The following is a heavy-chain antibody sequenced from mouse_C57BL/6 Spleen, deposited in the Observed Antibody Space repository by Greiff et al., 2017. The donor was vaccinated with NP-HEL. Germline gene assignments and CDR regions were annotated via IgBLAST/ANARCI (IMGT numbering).Heavy chain of an antibody. CDR3: VRQGGYDPWFAY. CDR1: GFSFNTYA. J-gene: IGHJ3*01. Sequence: EVKLVESGGGLVQPKGSLKLSCAASGFSFNTYAMNWVRQAPGKGLEWVARIRSKSNNYATYYADSVKDRFTISRDDSESMLYLQMNNLKTEDTAMYYCVRQGGYDPWFAYWGQGTLVTVSA. V-gene: IGHV10-1*01. CDR2: IRSKSNNYAT. D-gene: IGHD2-2*01.